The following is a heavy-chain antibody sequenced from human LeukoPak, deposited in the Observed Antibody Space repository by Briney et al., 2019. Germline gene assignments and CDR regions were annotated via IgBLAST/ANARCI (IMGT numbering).Heavy chain of an antibody. CDR3: ARDALMVYADYYYGMDV. Sequence: PGGSLRLSCAASGFIFSTYGMHWVRQAPGKGLEWVAVISYDGSNKYYADSVKGRFTISRDNSKNTLYLQMNSLRAEDTAVYYCARDALMVYADYYYGMDVWGQGTTVTVSS. D-gene: IGHD2-8*01. CDR1: GFIFSTYG. V-gene: IGHV3-30*03. J-gene: IGHJ6*02. CDR2: ISYDGSNK.